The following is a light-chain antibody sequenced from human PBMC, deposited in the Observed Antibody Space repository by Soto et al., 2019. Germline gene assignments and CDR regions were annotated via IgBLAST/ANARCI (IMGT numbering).Light chain of an antibody. J-gene: IGLJ1*01. CDR3: SSYTSSTSYV. Sequence: QSALTQPASVSGSPGQPITISCTGTSSDVGGYNFVSWYQQHPGKAPKLMISEVSNRPSGVSNRFSGSKSGNTASLTISGLQADDEADYYCSSYTSSTSYVFGTGTKVTVL. CDR2: EVS. CDR1: SSDVGGYNF. V-gene: IGLV2-14*01.